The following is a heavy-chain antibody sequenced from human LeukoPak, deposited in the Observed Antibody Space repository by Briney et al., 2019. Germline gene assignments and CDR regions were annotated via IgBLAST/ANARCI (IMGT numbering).Heavy chain of an antibody. CDR1: GFTFSDHY. Sequence: PGGSLRLSCAASGFTFSDHYMDWVRQAPGKGLEWVGRSRDKANSYTTEYAASVKGRFTISRDDSKNSLFLQMNSLKTEDTAMYYCTRGWYSSGWYVTGDYWGQGTLVTVSS. J-gene: IGHJ4*02. CDR3: TRGWYSSGWYVTGDY. D-gene: IGHD6-19*01. CDR2: SRDKANSYTT. V-gene: IGHV3-72*01.